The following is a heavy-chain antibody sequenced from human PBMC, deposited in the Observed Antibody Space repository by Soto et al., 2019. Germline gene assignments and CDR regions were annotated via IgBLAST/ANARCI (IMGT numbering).Heavy chain of an antibody. CDR2: IYYSGST. D-gene: IGHD2-2*02. CDR3: ARDACSTSCYTRPTWFDP. Sequence: PSETLSLTCTVSGGSISSGDYYWSWIRQPPGKGLEWIGYIYYSGSTYYNPSLKSRVTISVDTSKNQFSLKLSSVTAADTAVYYCARDACSTSCYTRPTWFDPWGQGTLVTVSS. V-gene: IGHV4-30-4*01. J-gene: IGHJ5*02. CDR1: GGSISSGDYY.